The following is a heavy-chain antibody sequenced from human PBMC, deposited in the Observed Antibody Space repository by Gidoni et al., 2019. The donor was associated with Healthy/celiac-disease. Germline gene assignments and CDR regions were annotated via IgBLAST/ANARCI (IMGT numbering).Heavy chain of an antibody. D-gene: IGHD3-10*02. V-gene: IGHV4-30-4*01. J-gene: IGHJ3*02. CDR1: GGSIGSGDYY. Sequence: QVQLQESGPGLVKPAQTLSHTCTVAGGSIGSGDYYWSWSRQPPGKGLEWIGYLYYRGRTYYNPSLNSRVTISLDTSKNQFSLKLSSVTAADTAVYYCAGETMSGAFDIWGQGTMVTVSS. CDR2: LYYRGRT. CDR3: AGETMSGAFDI.